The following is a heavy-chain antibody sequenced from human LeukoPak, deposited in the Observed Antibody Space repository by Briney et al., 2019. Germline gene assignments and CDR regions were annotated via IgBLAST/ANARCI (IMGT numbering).Heavy chain of an antibody. V-gene: IGHV3-7*01. J-gene: IGHJ4*02. Sequence: GSLRLSCAGSGFSFSNYWMNWVRQAPGKGLEWVANIKQDGSEKFYVDSVKGRFTISRDNAKNSLYLQMNSLRAEDTAVYYCAREGVTDFDYWGQGTLVTVSS. CDR3: AREGVTDFDY. D-gene: IGHD2-21*02. CDR2: IKQDGSEK. CDR1: GFSFSNYW.